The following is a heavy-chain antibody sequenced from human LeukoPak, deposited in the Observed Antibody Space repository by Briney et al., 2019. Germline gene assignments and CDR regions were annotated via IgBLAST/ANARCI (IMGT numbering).Heavy chain of an antibody. Sequence: GGSLRLSCAASGLAFSGYSMNWVRQAPGKGLEWVSSISSSGAYIYYLDSVKGRFTISRDNAKNSLYLQMNSLSAEDTAVYYCARDQAQYYYDNSGYFPFFDYWGQGTLVSVSS. CDR3: ARDQAQYYYDNSGYFPFFDY. CDR2: ISSSGAYI. V-gene: IGHV3-21*01. CDR1: GLAFSGYS. D-gene: IGHD3-22*01. J-gene: IGHJ4*02.